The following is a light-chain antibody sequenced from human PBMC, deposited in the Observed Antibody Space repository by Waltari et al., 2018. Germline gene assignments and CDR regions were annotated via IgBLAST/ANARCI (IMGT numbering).Light chain of an antibody. CDR3: SSYAGSHYWV. CDR2: GLS. Sequence: QSALTQPPAASGSPGQSVTISCTGTGSDVGKYDYVSWYQQQPGKAPKLIIYGLSKRPSGAPYRFSGSKSGTTASLTVSGLQAEDEADYYCSSYAGSHYWVFGGGTKLTVL. J-gene: IGLJ3*02. V-gene: IGLV2-8*01. CDR1: GSDVGKYDY.